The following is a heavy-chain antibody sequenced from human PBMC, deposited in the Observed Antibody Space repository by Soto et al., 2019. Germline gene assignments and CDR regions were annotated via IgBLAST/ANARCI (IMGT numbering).Heavy chain of an antibody. V-gene: IGHV3-53*01. J-gene: IGHJ6*02. CDR2: IYSGGDT. CDR1: GFSVSSDY. CDR3: TRAGSDPGNFYISNYYAMDV. Sequence: GGSLRLSCAASGFSVSSDYMSWVRQAPGKGLEWVSLIYSGGDTYYADSVKGRFTISRDISSNTIYLHMTSLRADDTDIYYCTRAGSDPGNFYISNYYAMDVWGRGTTVIVSS. D-gene: IGHD3-10*01.